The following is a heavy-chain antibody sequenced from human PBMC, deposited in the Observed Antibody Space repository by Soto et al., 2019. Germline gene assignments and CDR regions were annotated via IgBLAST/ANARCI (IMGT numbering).Heavy chain of an antibody. J-gene: IGHJ6*04. CDR2: VSYDGSIK. Sequence: QVQLLESGGGVVQPGRSLRLSCAASGFTFSVYGMHWVRQAPGTGLEWVALVSYDGSIKYYADSVTGRFTISRDNSKNTLYLQMNRLRVEDKAVYYCAKDGCQLAVAVTSPTSYFYGLAVWGKGTRVTGSS. V-gene: IGHV3-30*18. CDR3: AKDGCQLAVAVTSPTSYFYGLAV. CDR1: GFTFSVYG. D-gene: IGHD6-19*01.